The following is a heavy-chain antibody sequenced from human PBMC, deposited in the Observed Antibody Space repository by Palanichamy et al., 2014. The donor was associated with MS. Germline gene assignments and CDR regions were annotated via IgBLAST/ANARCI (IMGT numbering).Heavy chain of an antibody. V-gene: IGHV6-1*01. J-gene: IGHJ6*02. D-gene: IGHD3-16*02. Sequence: AQLQQSGPGLLKPSQTLSLTCAISGDSVSSKTSAWNWIRQSPSRGLEWLGRTYLRSSWAHEYALSVKSRITINPDTSRNQFSLQLNSVTPEDTAVYYCARDYRDGMDVWGQGTTVTVSS. CDR3: ARDYRDGMDV. CDR2: TYLRSSWAH. CDR1: GDSVSSKTSA.